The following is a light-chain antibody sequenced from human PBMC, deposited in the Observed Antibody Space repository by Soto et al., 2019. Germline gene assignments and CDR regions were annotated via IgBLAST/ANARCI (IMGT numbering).Light chain of an antibody. CDR2: DVS. V-gene: IGLV2-14*03. CDR1: SSDDGGYNY. Sequence: QSALTQPASVSGSPGQSISISCTGTSSDDGGYNYVSWYQHHPGKAPKLIIYDVSNRPSGVSNRFSGSKSGNTASLTISGLQPEDEADYYCSSYTTSNTRQIVFGTGTKVTVL. CDR3: SSYTTSNTRQIV. J-gene: IGLJ1*01.